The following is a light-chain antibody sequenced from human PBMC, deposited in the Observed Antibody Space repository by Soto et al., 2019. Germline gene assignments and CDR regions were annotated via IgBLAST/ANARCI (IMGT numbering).Light chain of an antibody. CDR2: DAS. J-gene: IGKJ5*01. CDR1: QSVSSY. V-gene: IGKV3-11*01. Sequence: EIVLSQSPATLSLYPGERATLSFRASQSVSSYLAWYQQKPGQAPRLLIYDASNRATGIPARFSGSGSGTDFTLTISSLEPEDFAVYYCQPRSNWHPITFGQGTRLEVK. CDR3: QPRSNWHPIT.